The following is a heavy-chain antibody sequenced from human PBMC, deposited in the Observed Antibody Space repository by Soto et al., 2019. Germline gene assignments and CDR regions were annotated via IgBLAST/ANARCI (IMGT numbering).Heavy chain of an antibody. CDR1: GYTFTSYD. J-gene: IGHJ5*02. D-gene: IGHD2-2*02. Sequence: ASVKVSCKASGYTFTSYDINWVRQATGQGLEWMGWMNPNSGNTGYAQKFQGRVTMTRNTSISTAYMELSSLRSEDTAVYYCAGGGGYCSSTSCYRNWFDPWGQGTLVTVSS. V-gene: IGHV1-8*01. CDR2: MNPNSGNT. CDR3: AGGGGYCSSTSCYRNWFDP.